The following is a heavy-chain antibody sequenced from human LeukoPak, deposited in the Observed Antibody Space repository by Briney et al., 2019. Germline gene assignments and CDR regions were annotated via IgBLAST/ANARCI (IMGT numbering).Heavy chain of an antibody. D-gene: IGHD3-22*01. V-gene: IGHV4-39*01. CDR2: IYYSGST. CDR3: ARYYYDSSGYYGDTVDY. Sequence: SETLSLTCTVSGGSISSSSYYWGWIRQPPGKGLEWIGSIYYSGSTYYNPSLKSRVTISVDTSKNQFSLKLSSVTAADTAVYYCARYYYDSSGYYGDTVDYWGQGTLVTVSS. J-gene: IGHJ4*02. CDR1: GGSISSSSYY.